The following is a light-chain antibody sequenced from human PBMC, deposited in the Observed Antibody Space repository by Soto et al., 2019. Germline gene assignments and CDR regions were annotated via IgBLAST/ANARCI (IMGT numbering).Light chain of an antibody. CDR3: SSYAGSNNLV. CDR2: EVS. J-gene: IGLJ2*01. CDR1: GSNIGSNT. V-gene: IGLV2-8*01. Sequence: QSVLTQPPSVSGTPGQAVTISCSGSGSNIGSNTVNWYQQVPGMAPKLMIYEVSKRPSGVPDRFSGSKSGNTASLTVSGLQAEDEADYYCSSYAGSNNLVFGGGTKLTVL.